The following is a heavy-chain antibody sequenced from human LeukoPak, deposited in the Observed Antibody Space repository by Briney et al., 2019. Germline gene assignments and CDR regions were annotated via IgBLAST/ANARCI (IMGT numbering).Heavy chain of an antibody. CDR3: ARGLTTTSADY. J-gene: IGHJ4*02. CDR1: GFTFSSYW. Sequence: GGSLRLSCAASGFTFSSYWMHWVRQAPGKELVWVSRITNDGTSTSHADSVKGRFATSRDNAKNTLYLQMNGLRAEDTAVYYCARGLTTTSADYWGQGTLVTVSS. D-gene: IGHD1-26*01. V-gene: IGHV3-74*01. CDR2: ITNDGTST.